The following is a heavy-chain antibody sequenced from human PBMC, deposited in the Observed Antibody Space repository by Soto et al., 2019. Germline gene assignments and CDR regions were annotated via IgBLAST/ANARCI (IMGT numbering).Heavy chain of an antibody. Sequence: QVQLVQSGAEVKEPGDSVRVSCEASGYTFTAYYIHWVRQAPGQGLEWMGWINPKFGDTTYAQDFQGRVSMTRDMSISTVYMELSRLTSDDTAIYYCARGDFYGSGSYYRDYWGQGTLVTVSS. CDR2: INPKFGDT. D-gene: IGHD3-10*01. CDR1: GYTFTAYY. V-gene: IGHV1-2*02. CDR3: ARGDFYGSGSYYRDY. J-gene: IGHJ4*02.